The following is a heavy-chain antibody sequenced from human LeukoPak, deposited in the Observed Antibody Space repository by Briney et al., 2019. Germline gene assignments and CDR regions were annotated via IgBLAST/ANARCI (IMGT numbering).Heavy chain of an antibody. CDR3: ARASFDVVFGNWFDP. CDR1: SGSIGSSSNY. CDR2: VYYSGST. D-gene: IGHD3-10*01. V-gene: IGHV4-39*01. Sequence: SETLSLTCTVSSGSIGSSSNYWGWIRQAPGKGLEWIGNVYYSGSTFYNPSLKSRVTISVDTSKNQFSLKLRSVTAADTAIYYCARASFDVVFGNWFDPWGQGTLVTVSS. J-gene: IGHJ5*02.